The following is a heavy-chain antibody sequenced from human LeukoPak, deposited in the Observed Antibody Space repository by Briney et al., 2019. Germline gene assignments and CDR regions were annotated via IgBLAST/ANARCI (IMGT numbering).Heavy chain of an antibody. Sequence: PSETLSLTCTVSGGSISSGSYYWNWIRQPAGKGLEWIGRIYTSGSTNYNPSLKSRVTISVDTSKNQFSLKLSSVTAADTAVYYCAAASYGSGYYYYYMDVWGKGTTVTISS. CDR2: IYTSGST. J-gene: IGHJ6*03. CDR3: AAASYGSGYYYYYMDV. CDR1: GGSISSGSYY. V-gene: IGHV4-61*02. D-gene: IGHD3-10*01.